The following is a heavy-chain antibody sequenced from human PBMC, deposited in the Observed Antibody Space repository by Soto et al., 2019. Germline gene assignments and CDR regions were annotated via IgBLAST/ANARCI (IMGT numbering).Heavy chain of an antibody. D-gene: IGHD2-2*01. CDR1: GGSFSGYY. CDR2: INHSGST. J-gene: IGHJ5*02. CDR3: AKSSKGMLFDP. V-gene: IGHV4-34*01. Sequence: SETLSLTCAVYGGSFSGYYWSWIRQPPGGVLEWIGEINHSGSTNYNPSLKSRVTISVDTSKNQFSLKLSSVTAADTAVYYCAKSSKGMLFDPWGQGPLVTVSS.